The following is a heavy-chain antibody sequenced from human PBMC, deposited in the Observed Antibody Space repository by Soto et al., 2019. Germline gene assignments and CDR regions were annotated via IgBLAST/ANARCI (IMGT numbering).Heavy chain of an antibody. D-gene: IGHD3-16*01. V-gene: IGHV4-4*02. Sequence: QVQLQESGPGLVKPSGTLSLTCAVSGDSISSSNWWGWVRQSPGKGLEWIGEIQHSGITNYNPSLKSRVTISVDKSKNNVSLKLSSVTAADTAVYYCARIRYYDASGTFDYWGQGTLVTVSS. CDR3: ARIRYYDASGTFDY. CDR2: IQHSGIT. CDR1: GDSISSSNW. J-gene: IGHJ4*02.